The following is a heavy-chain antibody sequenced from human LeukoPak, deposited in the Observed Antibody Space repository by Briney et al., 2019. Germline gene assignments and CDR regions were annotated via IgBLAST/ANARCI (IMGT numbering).Heavy chain of an antibody. Sequence: PGGSLRLSCAASGFTFSSYSMNWVRQAPGEGLEWVSSISSSSYIYYADSVKGRFTISRDNAKNSLYLQMNSLRAEDTAVYYCARSGGKYFDYWGQGTLVTVSS. D-gene: IGHD4-23*01. CDR1: GFTFSSYS. CDR3: ARSGGKYFDY. J-gene: IGHJ4*02. V-gene: IGHV3-21*01. CDR2: ISSSSYI.